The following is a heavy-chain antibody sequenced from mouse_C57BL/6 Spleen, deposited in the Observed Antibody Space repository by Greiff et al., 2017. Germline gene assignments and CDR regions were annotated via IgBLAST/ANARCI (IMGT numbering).Heavy chain of an antibody. V-gene: IGHV1-63*01. D-gene: IGHD1-1*01. Sequence: QVQLQQSGAELVRPGTSVKMSCKASGYTFTNYWIGWAKQRPGHGLEWIGDIYPGGGYTNYNEKFKGKATLTADKSSSTAYMQFSSLTSEDSAIYSCARGCTTVVAAPYYFDYWGQGTSRTGSS. CDR2: IYPGGGYT. CDR1: GYTFTNYW. J-gene: IGHJ2*03. CDR3: ARGCTTVVAAPYYFDY.